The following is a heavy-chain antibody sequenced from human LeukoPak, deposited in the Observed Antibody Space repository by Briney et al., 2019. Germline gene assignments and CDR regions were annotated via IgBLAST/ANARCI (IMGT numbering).Heavy chain of an antibody. Sequence: GGSLRLSCAASGFTFSSYGMHWVRQAPGKGLEWVAVISYDGSNKYYADSVKGRFTISRDNSKNTLCLQMNSLRAEDTAVYYCAKVLYGSGSYSYWGQGTLVTVSS. V-gene: IGHV3-30*18. CDR2: ISYDGSNK. J-gene: IGHJ4*02. CDR1: GFTFSSYG. D-gene: IGHD3-10*01. CDR3: AKVLYGSGSYSY.